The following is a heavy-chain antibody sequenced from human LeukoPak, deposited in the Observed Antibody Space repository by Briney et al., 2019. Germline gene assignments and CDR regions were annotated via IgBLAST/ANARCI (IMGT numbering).Heavy chain of an antibody. CDR2: INPNSGGT. CDR1: GYTFTGYY. J-gene: IGHJ4*02. CDR3: ASIGYCSSTSCYGEEDIDY. V-gene: IGHV1-2*06. Sequence: ASVKVSCKASGYTFTGYYMHWVRQAPGQGLEWMGRINPNSGGTNYAQKFQGRVTITRDTSISTAYMELSRLRSDDTAVYYCASIGYCSSTSCYGEEDIDYWGQGTLVTVSS. D-gene: IGHD2-2*03.